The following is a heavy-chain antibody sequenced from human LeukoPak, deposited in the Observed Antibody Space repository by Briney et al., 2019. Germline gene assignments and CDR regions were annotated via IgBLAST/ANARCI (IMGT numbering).Heavy chain of an antibody. Sequence: SETLSLTCAVYGGSFSGYYWSWIRQPPGKGLEWIGEINHSGSTNYTPSLKSRVTISVDTSKNQFSLKLSSVTAADTAVYYCARVVVVANDAFDIWGQGTLVTVSS. CDR3: ARVVVVANDAFDI. D-gene: IGHD2-15*01. V-gene: IGHV4-34*01. CDR2: INHSGST. J-gene: IGHJ3*02. CDR1: GGSFSGYY.